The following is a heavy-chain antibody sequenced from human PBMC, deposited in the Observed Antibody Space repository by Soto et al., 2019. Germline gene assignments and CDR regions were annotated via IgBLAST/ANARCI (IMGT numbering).Heavy chain of an antibody. Sequence: QLQLQESGPGLVKPSETLSLSCTVSGASISSSSYYWGWIRQPPGKGLEWIGSAYYSGNTYYNPSLKSRVTISVDTSKNQFSLRLSSVTAADTAVYYCASPGRTSNWFGRTYFDYWGQGTLVTVSS. V-gene: IGHV4-39*01. CDR2: AYYSGNT. D-gene: IGHD3-10*01. CDR1: GASISSSSYY. CDR3: ASPGRTSNWFGRTYFDY. J-gene: IGHJ4*02.